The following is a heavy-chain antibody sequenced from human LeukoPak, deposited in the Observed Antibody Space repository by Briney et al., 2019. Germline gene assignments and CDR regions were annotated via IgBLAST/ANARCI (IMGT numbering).Heavy chain of an antibody. Sequence: GASVKVSFKTSGGTFISSAITWVRQAPGQGLEWMGRIIPVLNITSYAQKFQGRVTITADTSTSTVYMELSSLRSEETAVYYCARDQGLTAPPPYGLDVWGQGTTVIVSS. CDR3: ARDQGLTAPPPYGLDV. J-gene: IGHJ6*02. V-gene: IGHV1-69*04. CDR1: GGTFISSA. D-gene: IGHD4/OR15-4a*01. CDR2: IIPVLNIT.